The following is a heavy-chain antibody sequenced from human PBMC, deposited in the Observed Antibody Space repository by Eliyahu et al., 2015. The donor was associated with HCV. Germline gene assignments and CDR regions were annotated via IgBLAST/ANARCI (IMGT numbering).Heavy chain of an antibody. CDR2: INTDGTTT. CDR1: GFPFGIHW. J-gene: IGHJ4*02. Sequence: EVQLVDSGGGLVQPGGSLRLSCSASGFPFGIHWMHWVRQVPGKGPVWVSRINTDGTTTAYADSVKGRFIISRDNAQNTLYLQMNSLRGEDTAVYYCAREVVDVPMVMDYWGQGTLVAVSS. D-gene: IGHD5-18*01. V-gene: IGHV3-74*01. CDR3: AREVVDVPMVMDY.